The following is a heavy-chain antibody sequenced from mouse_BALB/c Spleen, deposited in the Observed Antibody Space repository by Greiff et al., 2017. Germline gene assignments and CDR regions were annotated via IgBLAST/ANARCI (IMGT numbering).Heavy chain of an antibody. Sequence: LVESGAELVRSGASVKLSCTASGFNIKDYYMHWVKQRPEQGLEWIGWIDPENGDTEYAPKFQGKATMTADTSSNTAYLQLSSLTSEDTAVYYCNAPYYYGSSLTYAMDYWGQGTSVTVSS. J-gene: IGHJ4*01. CDR2: IDPENGDT. D-gene: IGHD1-1*01. V-gene: IGHV14-4*02. CDR1: GFNIKDYY. CDR3: NAPYYYGSSLTYAMDY.